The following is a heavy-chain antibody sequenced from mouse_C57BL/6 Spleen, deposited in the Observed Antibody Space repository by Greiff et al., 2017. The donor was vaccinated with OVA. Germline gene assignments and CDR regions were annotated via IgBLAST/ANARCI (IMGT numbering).Heavy chain of an antibody. D-gene: IGHD2-1*01. V-gene: IGHV1-39*01. Sequence: EVQLVESGPELVKPGASVKISCKASGYSFTDYNMNWVKQSNGKSLEWIGVINPNYGTTSYNQKFKGKATLTVDQSSSTAYMQLNSLTSEDSAVYDCARESHDGNYWYFDVWGTGTTVTVSS. CDR3: ARESHDGNYWYFDV. J-gene: IGHJ1*03. CDR2: INPNYGTT. CDR1: GYSFTDYN.